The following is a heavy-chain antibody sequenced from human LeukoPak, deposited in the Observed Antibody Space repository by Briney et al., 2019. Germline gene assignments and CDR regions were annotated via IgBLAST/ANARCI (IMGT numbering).Heavy chain of an antibody. D-gene: IGHD5-18*01. CDR3: ARHALGRYSYGYDRSYYFDY. V-gene: IGHV4-59*08. J-gene: IGHJ4*02. Sequence: TSETLSLTCTVSGGSISSYYWSWIRQPPGKGLEWIGYIYYSGSTNYNPSLKSRVTISVDTSENQFSLKLSSVTAADTAVYYCARHALGRYSYGYDRSYYFDYWGQGTLVTVSS. CDR1: GGSISSYY. CDR2: IYYSGST.